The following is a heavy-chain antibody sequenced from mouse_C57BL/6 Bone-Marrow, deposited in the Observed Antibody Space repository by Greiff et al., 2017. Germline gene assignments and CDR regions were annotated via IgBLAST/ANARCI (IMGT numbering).Heavy chain of an antibody. D-gene: IGHD2-4*01. J-gene: IGHJ2*01. CDR1: GYTFTNYW. CDR3: TRVIGGLYDYRFDY. Sequence: QVQLQQPGAELVRPGTSVKMSCKASGYTFTNYWIGWAKQRPGHGLEWIGDIYPGGGYTNYNEKFKGKATLTADKSSSTAYMQFSSLTSEDSAIYYFTRVIGGLYDYRFDYLFQSTTLPVSS. CDR2: IYPGGGYT. V-gene: IGHV1-63*01.